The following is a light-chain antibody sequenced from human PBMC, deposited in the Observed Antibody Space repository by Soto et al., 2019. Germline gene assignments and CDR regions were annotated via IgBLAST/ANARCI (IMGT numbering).Light chain of an antibody. CDR2: GAS. J-gene: IGKJ4*01. CDR1: QSVSRSY. CDR3: QQYDTSPVT. V-gene: IGKV3-20*01. Sequence: EIVLTQSPGTLSLSPGERATLSCRASQSVSRSYLAWYQQKPGQAPRLLIFGASSRATGIPDRFSGSESGTDFTITISRLEPEDFAVYYCQQYDTSPVTFGGGTKVEIK.